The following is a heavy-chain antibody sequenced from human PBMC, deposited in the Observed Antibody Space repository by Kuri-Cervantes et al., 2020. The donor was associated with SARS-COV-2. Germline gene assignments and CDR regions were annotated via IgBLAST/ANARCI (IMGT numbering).Heavy chain of an antibody. V-gene: IGHV4-38-2*01. D-gene: IGHD6-6*01. CDR2: IYHSGST. CDR3: ARGVAARPVLSVGWFDP. J-gene: IGHJ5*02. Sequence: SETLSLTCAVSGYSISSGYYWGWIRQPPGKGLEWIGSIYHSGSTYYNPSLKSRVTISVDTSKNQFSLKLSSVTAADTAVYYCARGVAARPVLSVGWFDPWGQGTLVTVSS. CDR1: GYSISSGYY.